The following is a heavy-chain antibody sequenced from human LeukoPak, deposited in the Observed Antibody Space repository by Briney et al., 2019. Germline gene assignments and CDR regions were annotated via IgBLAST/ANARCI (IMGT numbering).Heavy chain of an antibody. CDR3: ARDSIDTEGSWFDP. CDR1: GGTFSSYA. Sequence: GASVKVSCKASGGTFSSYAISWVRQAPGQGLEWMGRIIPIFGIANYAQKFQGRVTITADKSTSTAYMELSSLRSEDTAVYYCARDSIDTEGSWFDPWGQGTLVTVSS. D-gene: IGHD3-10*01. V-gene: IGHV1-69*04. CDR2: IIPIFGIA. J-gene: IGHJ5*02.